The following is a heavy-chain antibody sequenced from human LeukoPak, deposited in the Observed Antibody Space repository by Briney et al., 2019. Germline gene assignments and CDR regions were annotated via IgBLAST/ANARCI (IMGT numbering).Heavy chain of an antibody. D-gene: IGHD6-19*01. CDR2: INHREST. CDR3: ASGSGRVAFDI. V-gene: IGHV4-34*01. CDR1: GGSFSGHY. Sequence: SETLSLTCAVDGGSFSGHYWSWNRQPPWNWLEWIGEINHRESTNSKSSVKRRVTISVDRSKCKFSLKVRSVSAADTAVYYSASGSGRVAFDIWSQATMVTVSS. J-gene: IGHJ3*02.